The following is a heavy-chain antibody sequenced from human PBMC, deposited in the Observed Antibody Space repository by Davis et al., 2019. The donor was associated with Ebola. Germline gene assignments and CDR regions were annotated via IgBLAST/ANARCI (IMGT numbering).Heavy chain of an antibody. CDR2: GYYGGRT. Sequence: MPSQTLSLTSTLSGGSTRTHYWSWIRQSPGKGLAWIGYGYYGGRTDYNPSLKSRAIISVDTSKNHFSLNLSSVTAADTAIYYCARSVFYDSTGYYVHWYYDLWGRGTLVTVSS. D-gene: IGHD3-22*01. V-gene: IGHV4-59*11. CDR1: GGSTRTHY. J-gene: IGHJ2*01. CDR3: ARSVFYDSTGYYVHWYYDL.